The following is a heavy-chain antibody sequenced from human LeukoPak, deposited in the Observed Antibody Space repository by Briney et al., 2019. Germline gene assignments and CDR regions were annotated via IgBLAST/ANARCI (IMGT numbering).Heavy chain of an antibody. Sequence: GGSLRLSCAASGFSFSTYAMHWVRQAPGKGLEWVAVISRDGSDKHHADSVKGRFTISRDNSKNTLYLQMNSLRAEDTAVYYCANKPAGFDPWGQGTLVTVSS. CDR3: ANKPAGFDP. CDR1: GFSFSTYA. J-gene: IGHJ5*02. CDR2: ISRDGSDK. V-gene: IGHV3-30*18. D-gene: IGHD1-14*01.